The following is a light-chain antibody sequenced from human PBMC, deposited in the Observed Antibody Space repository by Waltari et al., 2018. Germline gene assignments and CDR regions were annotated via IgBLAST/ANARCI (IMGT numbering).Light chain of an antibody. CDR2: QDN. CDR3: YSASDNNLVI. Sequence: SYELTQPSSVSVSPGQTARITCSGDILAKTHARWFQQTPGQAPLLVIFQDNLRPSGIPERFSGSSSGTTVTLTISGAHVDDEADYHCYSASDNNLVIFGGGTKLTVL. CDR1: ILAKTH. V-gene: IGLV3-27*01. J-gene: IGLJ2*01.